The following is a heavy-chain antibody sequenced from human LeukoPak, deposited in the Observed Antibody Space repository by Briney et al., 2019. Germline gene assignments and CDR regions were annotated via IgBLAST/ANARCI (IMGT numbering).Heavy chain of an antibody. J-gene: IGHJ4*02. V-gene: IGHV3-48*03. CDR3: ARDHGITGTTIYPL. Sequence: GGSLRLSCAASGXTFSSYEMNWVRQAPGKGLEGVSYISRSGSTIYYADSVKGRFTISRDDAKNSLYLQMNSLRAEDTAVYYCARDHGITGTTIYPLWGQGTLVTVSS. CDR2: ISRSGSTI. D-gene: IGHD1-7*01. CDR1: GXTFSSYE.